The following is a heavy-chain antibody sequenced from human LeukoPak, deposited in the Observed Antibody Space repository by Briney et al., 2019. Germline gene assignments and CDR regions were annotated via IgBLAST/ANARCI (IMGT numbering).Heavy chain of an antibody. CDR3: ARVAGDYDILTGYTYFDY. Sequence: PSETLSLTCTVSGGSISSYYWSWIRQPPGKGMEWIGYIYYSGSNNYNPYLTSGGTISVETSKKQFSLKLSSVTAADTAVYYCARVAGDYDILTGYTYFDYWGQGTLVTVSS. D-gene: IGHD3-9*01. CDR2: IYYSGSN. J-gene: IGHJ4*02. V-gene: IGHV4-59*01. CDR1: GGSISSYY.